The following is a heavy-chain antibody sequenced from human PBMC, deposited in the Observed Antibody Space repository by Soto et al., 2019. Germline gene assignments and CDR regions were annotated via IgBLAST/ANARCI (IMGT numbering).Heavy chain of an antibody. CDR1: GFTFSNYG. Sequence: QVQLVESGGGVVQPGTSLRLSCAASGFTFSNYGMHWVRQAPGKGLEWVTLISYDGSNKYYADSVKGRFTISRDSSKNTLYLQMNSLRAEDTAVYYCAKGYCSGGSCYSPFDYWGQRTLVTVSS. J-gene: IGHJ4*02. CDR3: AKGYCSGGSCYSPFDY. V-gene: IGHV3-30*18. D-gene: IGHD2-15*01. CDR2: ISYDGSNK.